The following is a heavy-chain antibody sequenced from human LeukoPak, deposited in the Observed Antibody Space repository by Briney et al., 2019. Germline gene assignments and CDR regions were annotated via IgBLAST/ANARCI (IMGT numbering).Heavy chain of an antibody. CDR2: IYHSGST. J-gene: IGHJ6*02. CDR3: ARVHYSNYVYYGMDV. D-gene: IGHD4-11*01. CDR1: GGPISSSNW. Sequence: SETLSLTCAVSGGPISSSNWWSWVRQPPGRGLEWIGEIYHSGSTNYNPSLKSRVTISVDKSKNQFSLKLSSVTAADTAVYYCARVHYSNYVYYGMDVWGQGTTVTVSS. V-gene: IGHV4-4*02.